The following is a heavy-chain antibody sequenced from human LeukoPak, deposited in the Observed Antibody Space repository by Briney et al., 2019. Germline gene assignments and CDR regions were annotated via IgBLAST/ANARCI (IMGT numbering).Heavy chain of an antibody. CDR2: INPNSGGT. D-gene: IGHD3-10*01. J-gene: IGHJ4*02. CDR1: GYTFTGYY. V-gene: IGHV1-2*06. CDR3: VLIRGVKKGLFDY. Sequence: ASVKVSCKASGYTFTGYYMHWVPQAPGQGLEWMGRINPNSGGTNYAQKFQGRVTMTRDTSISTAYMELSRLRSDDTAVYYCVLIRGVKKGLFDYWGQGTLVTVSS.